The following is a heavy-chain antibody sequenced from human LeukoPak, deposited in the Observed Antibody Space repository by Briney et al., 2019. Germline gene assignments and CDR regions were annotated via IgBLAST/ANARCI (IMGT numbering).Heavy chain of an antibody. CDR3: ARENSSGWLDY. Sequence: GGSLRLSCAASGFTFSSYAMHWVRQAPGKGLEWVAVISYDRSNKYYADSVKGRFTISRDNSKNTLYLQMNSLRAEDTAVYYCARENSSGWLDYWGQGTLVTVSS. V-gene: IGHV3-30-3*01. D-gene: IGHD6-19*01. J-gene: IGHJ4*02. CDR1: GFTFSSYA. CDR2: ISYDRSNK.